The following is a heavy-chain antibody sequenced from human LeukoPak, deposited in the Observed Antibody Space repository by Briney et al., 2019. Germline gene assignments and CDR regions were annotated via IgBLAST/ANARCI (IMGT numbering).Heavy chain of an antibody. J-gene: IGHJ4*02. V-gene: IGHV4-34*01. CDR3: ASRSYDFWSGYYVDY. CDR1: GGSFSGYY. Sequence: SETLSLTCAVYGGSFSGYYWSWIRQPPGKGLEWIGEINHSGSTNYNPSLKSRVTISVDTSKNQFPLKLSSVTAADTAVYYCASRSYDFWSGYYVDYWGQGTLVTVSS. CDR2: INHSGST. D-gene: IGHD3-3*01.